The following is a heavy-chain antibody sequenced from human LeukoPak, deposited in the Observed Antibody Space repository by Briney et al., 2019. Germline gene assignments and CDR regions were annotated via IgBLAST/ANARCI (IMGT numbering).Heavy chain of an antibody. CDR3: AREVVAARGTVDY. CDR2: IYYSGST. J-gene: IGHJ4*01. Sequence: PSETLSLTCTVSGGSISSYYWSWIRQPPGKGLEWIGYIYYSGSTNYNPSLKSRVTISVDTSKNQFSLKLSTVTAADTAVYYGAREVVAARGTVDYWGQGTLVTVSS. CDR1: GGSISSYY. D-gene: IGHD6-6*01. V-gene: IGHV4-59*01.